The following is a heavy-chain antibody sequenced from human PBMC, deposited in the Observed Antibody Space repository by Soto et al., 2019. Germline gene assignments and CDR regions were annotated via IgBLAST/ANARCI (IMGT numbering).Heavy chain of an antibody. CDR2: IYYSGST. CDR3: ARAGSAPGAFDI. Sequence: SETLSLTCTVSGGSISSGGYYWSWIRQHPGKGLEWIGYIYYSGSTYYNPSLKSRVTISVDTSKNQFSLKLSSVTAADTAVYYCARAGSAPGAFDIWGQGTMVTVSS. V-gene: IGHV4-31*03. CDR1: GGSISSGGYY. D-gene: IGHD3-10*01. J-gene: IGHJ3*02.